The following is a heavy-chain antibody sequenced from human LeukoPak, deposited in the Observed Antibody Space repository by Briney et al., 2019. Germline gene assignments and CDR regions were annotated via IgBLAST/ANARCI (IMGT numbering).Heavy chain of an antibody. CDR1: GYTFTSYD. D-gene: IGHD2-2*01. Sequence: GASVKVSCKASGYTFTSYDINWVRQATGQGLEWMGWMNPNSGNTGYAQKFQGRVTMTRNTSISTAYMELSSLRSEDTAVYYCARVFRACSSTSRYREYDAFDIWGQGTMVTVSS. J-gene: IGHJ3*02. CDR3: ARVFRACSSTSRYREYDAFDI. V-gene: IGHV1-8*01. CDR2: MNPNSGNT.